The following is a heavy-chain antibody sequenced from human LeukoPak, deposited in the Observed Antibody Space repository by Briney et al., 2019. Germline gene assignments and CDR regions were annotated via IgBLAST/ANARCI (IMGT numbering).Heavy chain of an antibody. V-gene: IGHV4-39*07. J-gene: IGHJ5*02. Sequence: SETLSLTCTVSGGSISSSSYYWGWIRQPPGKGLEWIGSIYYSGSTYYNPSLKSRVTISVDTSKNQFSLKLSSVTAADTAVYYCVRDGEGVAISVNYWFDPWGQGTLVTVSS. CDR1: GGSISSSSYY. D-gene: IGHD3-10*01. CDR3: VRDGEGVAISVNYWFDP. CDR2: IYYSGST.